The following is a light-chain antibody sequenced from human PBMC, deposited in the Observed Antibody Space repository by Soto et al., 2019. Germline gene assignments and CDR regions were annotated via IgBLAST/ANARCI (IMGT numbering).Light chain of an antibody. J-gene: IGLJ1*01. CDR3: AAWDDSLNGRYV. Sequence: QSALTQPPSVSEAPRQRVTISCSGSSSNIGNNAVNWYQQLPGKAPKLLIYYDDLLPSGVSDRFSGSKSGTSASLAISGLQSEDEADYYCAAWDDSLNGRYVFGTGTQLTVL. CDR2: YDD. V-gene: IGLV1-36*01. CDR1: SSNIGNNA.